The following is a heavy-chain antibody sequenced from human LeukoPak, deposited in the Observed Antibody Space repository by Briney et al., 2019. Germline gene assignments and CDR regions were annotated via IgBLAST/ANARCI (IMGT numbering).Heavy chain of an antibody. CDR2: IYPGDSDT. CDR3: ARTHGGIQLWSVFDY. D-gene: IGHD5-18*01. J-gene: IGHJ4*02. Sequence: GESLKISCKGSGYSFTSYWVGWVRQMPGKGLEWMGIIYPGDSDTRYSPSFQGQVTISADKSISTAYLQWSSLKASDTAMYYCARTHGGIQLWSVFDYWGQGTLVTVSS. CDR1: GYSFTSYW. V-gene: IGHV5-51*03.